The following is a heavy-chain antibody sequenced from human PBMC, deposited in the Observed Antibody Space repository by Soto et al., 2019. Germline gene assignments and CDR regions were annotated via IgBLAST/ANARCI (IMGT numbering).Heavy chain of an antibody. CDR2: FNAGHGDT. CDR1: GISYTTYA. J-gene: IGHJ4*02. D-gene: IGHD5-12*01. CDR3: ARAISGYVT. Sequence: QVQLVQSGAEVKKPGASVRISCTASGISYTTYAIHWVRQAPGQGLEWMGWFNAGHGDTRYSQRFQGRVTLTTDTSATTTYMDLSSLRSEDTSRYYCARAISGYVTWGQGTLVTVSS. V-gene: IGHV1-3*01.